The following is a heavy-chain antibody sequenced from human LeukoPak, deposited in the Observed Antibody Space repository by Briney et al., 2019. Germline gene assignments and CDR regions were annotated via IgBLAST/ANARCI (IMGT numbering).Heavy chain of an antibody. CDR1: GFTFSGYA. CDR3: AKNGAYSGYDYIDY. CDR2: ITGSGDDT. Sequence: GGSLRLSCAASGFTFSGYAMSWVRQAPGKGLEWVSDITGSGDDTDYADSVKGRFTVSRDNSRNTLYLQINSLRVEDTAVYYCAKNGAYSGYDYIDYWGQGTLVTVSS. J-gene: IGHJ4*02. V-gene: IGHV3-23*01. D-gene: IGHD5-12*01.